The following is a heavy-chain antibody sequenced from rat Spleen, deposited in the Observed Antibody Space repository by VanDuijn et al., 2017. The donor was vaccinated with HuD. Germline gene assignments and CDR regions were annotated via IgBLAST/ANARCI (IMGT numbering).Heavy chain of an antibody. CDR2: INYDGSSI. CDR1: GFTFSNYG. D-gene: IGHD1-11*01. CDR3: ARHEDYGGYSRDYFGY. V-gene: IGHV5-29*01. Sequence: EVHLVESGGGLVQPGRSLKLSCAASGFTFSNYGMAWVRQTPTKGLEWVASINYDGSSIYYRDSVKGRFTVSRDNAKSTLYLQMDSLRSEDTATYYCARHEDYGGYSRDYFGYWGQGVMVTVSS. J-gene: IGHJ2*01.